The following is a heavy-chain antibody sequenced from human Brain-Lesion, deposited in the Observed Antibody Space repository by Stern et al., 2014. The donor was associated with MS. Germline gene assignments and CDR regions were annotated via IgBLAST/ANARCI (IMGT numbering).Heavy chain of an antibody. CDR2: FDPEDGET. V-gene: IGHV1-24*01. CDR3: ATLSPGAGGNYYRHFDY. Sequence: VQLVESGAEVKKPGASVKVSCTVSGYTLTELSMHWVRQAPRTGLAWMGGFDPEDGETSDAQKFQGRVTRTEDTSTDTAYMELSSLRSEDTAVYYCATLSPGAGGNYYRHFDYWGQGTLGTVSS. J-gene: IGHJ4*02. D-gene: IGHD1-26*01. CDR1: GYTLTELS.